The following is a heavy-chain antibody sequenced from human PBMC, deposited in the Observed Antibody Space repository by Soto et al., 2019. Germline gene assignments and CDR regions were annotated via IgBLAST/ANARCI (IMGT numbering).Heavy chain of an antibody. D-gene: IGHD2-2*03. V-gene: IGHV3-7*01. CDR2: IKEDGSEK. J-gene: IGHJ4*02. CDR1: GFTFSTYW. CDR3: ASGFQWQGGVFAY. Sequence: EVQLVESGGGLVQPGGSLRLSCAASGFTFSTYWMTWVRQAPGKGLERVANIKEDGSEKYYVDSVKGRFTISRDNAKNSFYLQMNSLRDEDTAVYFCASGFQWQGGVFAYWGQGTLVTVSA.